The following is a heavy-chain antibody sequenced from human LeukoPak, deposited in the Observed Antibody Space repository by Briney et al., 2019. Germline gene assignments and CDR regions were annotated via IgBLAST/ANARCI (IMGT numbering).Heavy chain of an antibody. Sequence: ASVKVSCKASGGTFSSYAISWVRQAPGQGLEWMGRIIPIFGTANYAQKFQGRVTITTDESTSTAYMELSSLRSEDTAVYYCARDGTVTTLATFDIWGQGTMVTVSS. CDR2: IIPIFGTA. D-gene: IGHD4-17*01. J-gene: IGHJ3*02. CDR1: GGTFSSYA. V-gene: IGHV1-69*05. CDR3: ARDGTVTTLATFDI.